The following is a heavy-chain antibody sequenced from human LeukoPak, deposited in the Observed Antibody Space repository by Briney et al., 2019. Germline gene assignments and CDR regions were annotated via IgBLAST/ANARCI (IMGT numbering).Heavy chain of an antibody. D-gene: IGHD3-22*01. J-gene: IGHJ4*02. CDR1: GFTFSSYA. V-gene: IGHV3-23*01. Sequence: PGGSLRLSCAASGFTFSSYAMSWVRQAPGKGLEWVSTISDSGGSTYCADSVKGRFTISRDNSKNTLYLQMNSLRAEDTAVYCCAKKPSSGYYYIDYWGQGTLVTVSS. CDR3: AKKPSSGYYYIDY. CDR2: ISDSGGST.